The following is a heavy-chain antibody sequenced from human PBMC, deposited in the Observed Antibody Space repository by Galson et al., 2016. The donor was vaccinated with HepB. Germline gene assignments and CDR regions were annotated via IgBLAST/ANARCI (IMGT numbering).Heavy chain of an antibody. CDR1: GGSFSSYA. CDR2: IIPIFGTA. J-gene: IGHJ4*02. Sequence: VSCKASGGSFSSYAISWVRQAPGQGLQWMGGIIPIFGTANYAQKFQGRVTITADKSTSTAYMELSSLRSEDTAVYYCAREGSGLTFDYWGQGTLVTVSS. D-gene: IGHD1-14*01. CDR3: AREGSGLTFDY. V-gene: IGHV1-69*06.